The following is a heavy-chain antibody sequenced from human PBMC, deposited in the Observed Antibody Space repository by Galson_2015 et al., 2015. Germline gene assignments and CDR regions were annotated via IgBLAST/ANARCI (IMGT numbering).Heavy chain of an antibody. Sequence: SLRLSCAASGFTFSDYYMSWIRQAPGKGLEWVSYISSSSSYTNYADSVKGRFTISRDNAKNSLYLQMNSLRAENTAVYYCARDVPSTGDYTIDYWGQGTLVTVSS. CDR1: GFTFSDYY. J-gene: IGHJ4*02. V-gene: IGHV3-11*06. D-gene: IGHD4-17*01. CDR2: ISSSSSYT. CDR3: ARDVPSTGDYTIDY.